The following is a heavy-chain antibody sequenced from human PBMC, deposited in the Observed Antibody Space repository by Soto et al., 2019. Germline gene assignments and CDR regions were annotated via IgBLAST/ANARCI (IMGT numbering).Heavy chain of an antibody. CDR3: ARGPDAYPIAAAGTGGMDV. J-gene: IGHJ6*02. D-gene: IGHD6-13*01. CDR1: GFTFSSYG. V-gene: IGHV3-33*01. CDR2: IWYDGSNK. Sequence: GGSLRLSCAASGFTFSSYGMHWVRQSPGKGLEWVAVIWYDGSNKYYADSVKGRLTISRDNSKNTLYLQMNSLRAEDTAVYYCARGPDAYPIAAAGTGGMDVWGQGTTVTV.